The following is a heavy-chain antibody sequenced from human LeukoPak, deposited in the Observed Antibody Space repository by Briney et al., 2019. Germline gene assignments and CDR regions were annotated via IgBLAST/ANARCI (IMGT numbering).Heavy chain of an antibody. Sequence: GGSLRLSCAASGFTFRNYAMNWVRQAPGKGLEWVSYISSSSSTIYYADSMKGRFTISRDNAKNSLYLQMNSLRDEDTAVYYCKGSSWYNYYYMDVWGKGTTVTVSS. CDR1: GFTFRNYA. J-gene: IGHJ6*03. CDR3: KGSSWYNYYYMDV. D-gene: IGHD6-13*01. V-gene: IGHV3-48*02. CDR2: ISSSSSTI.